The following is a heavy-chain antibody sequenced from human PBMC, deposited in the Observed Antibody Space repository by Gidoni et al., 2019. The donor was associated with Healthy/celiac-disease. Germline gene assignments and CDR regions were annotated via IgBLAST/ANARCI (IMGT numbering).Heavy chain of an antibody. CDR2: ISGSGGST. J-gene: IGHJ2*01. V-gene: IGHV3-23*01. D-gene: IGHD2-15*01. CDR3: AKVKGLIDIVVVASTDWYFDL. Sequence: EVQLLESGGGLVQPGGSLRLSCAASGFTFSSYAMTWVRQAPGKGLEWVSAISGSGGSTYYADSVKGRFTISRDNSKNTLYLQMNSLRAEDTAVYYCAKVKGLIDIVVVASTDWYFDLWGRGTLVTVSS. CDR1: GFTFSSYA.